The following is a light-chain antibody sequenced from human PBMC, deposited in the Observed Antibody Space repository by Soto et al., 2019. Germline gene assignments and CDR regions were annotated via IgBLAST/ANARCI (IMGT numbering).Light chain of an antibody. V-gene: IGKV3-20*01. CDR2: GAS. Sequence: EIVLTQSPGTLSLSPGERATLSCRASQSVSSSYLAWYQQKPGQAPRLLIFGASRRATGIPDRLSGSGSGTNFTLTISRLEPEDFAVYYCQQYGKLPRTFGQGTKVEIK. J-gene: IGKJ1*01. CDR3: QQYGKLPRT. CDR1: QSVSSSY.